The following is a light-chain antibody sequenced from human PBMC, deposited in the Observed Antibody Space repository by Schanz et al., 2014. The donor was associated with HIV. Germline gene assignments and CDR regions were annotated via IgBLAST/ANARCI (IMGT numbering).Light chain of an antibody. CDR3: SSHAGSDNFGI. J-gene: IGLJ2*01. Sequence: QSALTQPASVSGSPGQSITISCTGTSNDVGGYNFLSRYQQHPGKAPKLLIYDVSNRPPGVSNRFSGSKSGITASLTVSGLQAEDEADYYCSSHAGSDNFGIFGGGTKLTVL. V-gene: IGLV2-14*03. CDR1: SNDVGGYNF. CDR2: DVS.